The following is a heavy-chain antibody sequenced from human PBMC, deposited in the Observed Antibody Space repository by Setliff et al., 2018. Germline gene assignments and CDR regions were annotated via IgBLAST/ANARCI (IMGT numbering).Heavy chain of an antibody. V-gene: IGHV4-34*01. CDR3: TRGPDGYTYQGAFDI. Sequence: PSETLSLTCAVYGGSFSGYYWSWIRQPPGKGLEWIGEINHSGSTYYNPSLKSRVTISLDTSRNQVSLKLSSVTAADTAVYYCTRGPDGYTYQGAFDIWGQGTMVTVSS. CDR1: GGSFSGYY. J-gene: IGHJ3*02. CDR2: INHSGST. D-gene: IGHD5-12*01.